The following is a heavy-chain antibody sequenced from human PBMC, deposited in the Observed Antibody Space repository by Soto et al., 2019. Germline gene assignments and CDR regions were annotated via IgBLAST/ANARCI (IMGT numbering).Heavy chain of an antibody. Sequence: EVQLLESGGGLVQPGGSLRLSCAASGLTFSSYAMSWVRQAPGKGLEWVSAISGSGGSTYYADSVKGRFTISRDNSKKTMYLQMTSLRAEDTAVYYCAKLLAGYSCSLLIFDYWGQGTMVTVSS. CDR3: AKLLAGYSCSLLIFDY. CDR1: GLTFSSYA. J-gene: IGHJ4*02. D-gene: IGHD6-13*01. CDR2: ISGSGGST. V-gene: IGHV3-23*01.